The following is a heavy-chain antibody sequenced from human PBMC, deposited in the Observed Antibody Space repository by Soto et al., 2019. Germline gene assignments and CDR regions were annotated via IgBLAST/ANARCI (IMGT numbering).Heavy chain of an antibody. J-gene: IGHJ4*02. CDR1: GYSISSCYF. CDR2: IYHSGST. V-gene: IGHV4-38-2*01. CDR3: ARVCSSTSCYVSLFFDY. D-gene: IGHD2-2*01. Sequence: PSQTLSLTCAVSGYSISSCYFWGWIRQPPGKVLEWIGSIYHSGSTYYNPSLKSRVTISVDTSQNQLSLKLSSVTAAATAGVYCARVCSSTSCYVSLFFDYWGQGTLVTVSS.